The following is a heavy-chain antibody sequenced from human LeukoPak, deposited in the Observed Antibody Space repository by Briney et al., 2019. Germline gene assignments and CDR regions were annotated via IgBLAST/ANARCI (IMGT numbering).Heavy chain of an antibody. CDR2: IDTAGNT. D-gene: IGHD3-16*01. J-gene: IGHJ3*02. CDR3: ARTSKVTSVMDI. CDR1: GFTFSSYD. Sequence: PGGSLRLSRAASGFTFSSYDMHWVRQATGKGLEWVSAIDTAGNTFYPGSVRGRFTISRENAKNSLYLQMNNVRAGDTAVYYCARTSKVTSVMDIWGQGTMVTVSS. V-gene: IGHV3-13*04.